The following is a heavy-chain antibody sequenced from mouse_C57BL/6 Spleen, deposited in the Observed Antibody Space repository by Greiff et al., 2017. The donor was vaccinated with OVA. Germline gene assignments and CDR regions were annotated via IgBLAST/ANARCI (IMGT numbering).Heavy chain of an antibody. D-gene: IGHD2-2*01. Sequence: QVQLKESGAELMKPGASVKLSCKATGYTFTGYWIEWVKQRPGHGLEWIGEILPGSGSTNYNEKFKGKATFTADTSSNTAYMQLSSLTTVDSAIYYCANQGTMVTTATFDYWGQGTTLTVSS. J-gene: IGHJ2*01. CDR1: GYTFTGYW. CDR2: ILPGSGST. V-gene: IGHV1-9*01. CDR3: ANQGTMVTTATFDY.